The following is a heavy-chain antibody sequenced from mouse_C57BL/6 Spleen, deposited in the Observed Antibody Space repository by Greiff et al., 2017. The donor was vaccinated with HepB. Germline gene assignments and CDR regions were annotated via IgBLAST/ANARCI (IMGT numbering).Heavy chain of an antibody. D-gene: IGHD2-12*01. J-gene: IGHJ3*01. V-gene: IGHV10-3*01. Sequence: VKDRFTISRDDSQSMLYLQMNNLKTEDTAMYYCVRDTSNWFAYWGQGTLVTVSA. CDR3: VRDTSNWFAY.